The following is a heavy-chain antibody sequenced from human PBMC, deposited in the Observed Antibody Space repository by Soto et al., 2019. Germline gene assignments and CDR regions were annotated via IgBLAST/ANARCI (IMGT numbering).Heavy chain of an antibody. V-gene: IGHV1-3*01. J-gene: IGHJ4*02. Sequence: ASVKVSCEASGYIFTSYAMHWVRQAPGQRLEWMGWINAGNGNTKYSQKFQGRVTITRDTSASTAYMELSSLRSEDTAVYYCARDYIGHWKPEGDAFDYWGQGTLVTVSS. CDR3: ARDYIGHWKPEGDAFDY. D-gene: IGHD1-1*01. CDR1: GYIFTSYA. CDR2: INAGNGNT.